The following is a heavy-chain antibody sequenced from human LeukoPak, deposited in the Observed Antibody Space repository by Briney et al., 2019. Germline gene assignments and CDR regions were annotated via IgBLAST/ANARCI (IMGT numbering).Heavy chain of an antibody. CDR3: ARDQRSGFFDY. Sequence: SETLSLTCAVSGGSISSGGYSWSWIRQLPGKGLEWIGYIQYSGTVYYNPSLKSRVTISVDTSKNQFSLKLSSVTAADTAVYYCARDQRSGFFDYWGQGTLVTVSS. V-gene: IGHV4-31*11. CDR1: GGSISSGGYS. CDR2: IQYSGTV. J-gene: IGHJ4*02. D-gene: IGHD3-3*01.